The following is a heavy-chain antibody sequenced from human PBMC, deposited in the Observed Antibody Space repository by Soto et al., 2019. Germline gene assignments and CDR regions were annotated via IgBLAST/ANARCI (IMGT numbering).Heavy chain of an antibody. J-gene: IGHJ5*02. CDR3: ARDLGSGWFDP. V-gene: IGHV1-3*01. Sequence: ASVKVSCKACGYSFTSYAMHWVRQAPGQRLEWMGWINPGNGYTKYSQKFQGRVTITRDTSASTAYMELSSLRSEDTAVYYCARDLGSGWFDPWGQGTLVTSP. D-gene: IGHD6-19*01. CDR1: GYSFTSYA. CDR2: INPGNGYT.